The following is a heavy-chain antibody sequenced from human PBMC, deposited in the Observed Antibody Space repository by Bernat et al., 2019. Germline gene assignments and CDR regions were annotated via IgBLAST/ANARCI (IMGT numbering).Heavy chain of an antibody. V-gene: IGHV3-30*01. CDR3: AREEEQLVLGAHDY. CDR1: GFTFSSYA. D-gene: IGHD6-13*01. CDR2: ISYDGSNK. J-gene: IGHJ4*02. Sequence: QVQLVESGGGVVQPGRSLRLSCAASGFTFSSYAMHWVRQAPGKGLEWVAVISYDGSNKYYADSVKGRFTISRDNSKNTLYLQMNSLRAEDTAVYYCAREEEQLVLGAHDYWGQGTLVTVSS.